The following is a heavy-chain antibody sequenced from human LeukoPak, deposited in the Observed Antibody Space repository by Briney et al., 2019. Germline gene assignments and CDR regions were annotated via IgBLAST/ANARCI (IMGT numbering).Heavy chain of an antibody. CDR2: VYYSGST. CDR1: GGSISSSSFY. Sequence: SETLSLTCTVSGGSISSSSFYWGWIRQPPGKGLEWIGSVYYSGSTYHNPSLKSRVTISVDRSKNQFSLRLSSVTAADTAVYYCARRRTSGYSYGSFSSDYFDHWGQGTLVTVSS. J-gene: IGHJ4*02. D-gene: IGHD5-18*01. CDR3: ARRRTSGYSYGSFSSDYFDH. V-gene: IGHV4-39*01.